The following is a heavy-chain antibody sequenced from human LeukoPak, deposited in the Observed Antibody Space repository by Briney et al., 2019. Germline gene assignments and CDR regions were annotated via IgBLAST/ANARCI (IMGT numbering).Heavy chain of an antibody. CDR3: ARDAPGVLNYFDY. V-gene: IGHV3-33*01. J-gene: IGHJ4*02. Sequence: PGGSLRLSCAASGFIFSSYGMHWVRRAPGKGLEWVAAIRSDGSNKYYADSVKGRFTISRDNSKNTPYLQVNSLRDEDTAVYYCARDAPGVLNYFDYWGQGTLVTVSS. D-gene: IGHD6-13*01. CDR2: IRSDGSNK. CDR1: GFIFSSYG.